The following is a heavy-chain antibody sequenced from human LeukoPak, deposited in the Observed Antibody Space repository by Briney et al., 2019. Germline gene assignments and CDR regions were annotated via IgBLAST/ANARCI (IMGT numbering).Heavy chain of an antibody. D-gene: IGHD4-17*01. J-gene: IGHJ4*02. Sequence: PSETLSLTCTVSGGSISSGDYYWSWIRQPPGKGLEWIGYIYYSGSTYYNPSLKSRVTISVDTSKNQFSLKLSSVTAADTAVYYCARRYGAQRGQRSPQNFDYWGQGTLVTVSS. V-gene: IGHV4-30-4*01. CDR2: IYYSGST. CDR1: GGSISSGDYY. CDR3: ARRYGAQRGQRSPQNFDY.